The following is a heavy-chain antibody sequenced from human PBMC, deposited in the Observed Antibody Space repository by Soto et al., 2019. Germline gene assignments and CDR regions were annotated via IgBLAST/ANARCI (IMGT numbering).Heavy chain of an antibody. CDR2: IYYSWST. D-gene: IGHD3-3*01. J-gene: IGHJ4*02. Sequence: SETLSLTCTVSGGSISSYYWSWIRQPPGKGLGWIGYIYYSWSTNYNPSLKSRVTISVDTSKNQFSLKLSSVTAADTAVYYCASSLSGYPADYWGQGTLVTVSS. CDR1: GGSISSYY. V-gene: IGHV4-59*01. CDR3: ASSLSGYPADY.